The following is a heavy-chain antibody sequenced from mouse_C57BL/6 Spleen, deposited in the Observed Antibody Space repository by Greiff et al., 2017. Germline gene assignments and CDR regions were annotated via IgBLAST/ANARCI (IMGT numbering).Heavy chain of an antibody. D-gene: IGHD1-1*01. CDR2: INPGSGGT. CDR1: GYAFTNYW. J-gene: IGHJ2*01. Sequence: VQGVESGAELVRPGTSVKVSCKASGYAFTNYWIEWVKQRPGQGLEWIGVINPGSGGTNYNEKFKGKATLTADKSSSTAYMQLSSLTSEDSAGYFCARAPIATGVAGDYWGQGTTLTVSS. CDR3: ARAPIATGVAGDY. V-gene: IGHV1-54*01.